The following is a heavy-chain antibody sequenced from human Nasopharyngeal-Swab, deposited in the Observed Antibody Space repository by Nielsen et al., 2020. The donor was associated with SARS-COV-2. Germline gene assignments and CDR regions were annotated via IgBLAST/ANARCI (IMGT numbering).Heavy chain of an antibody. Sequence: GGSLRLSCAASGFTFGTYWMHWVRQAPGKGLEWVSRINSGGSSTGDADSVKGRFTVSRDNAKNTLYLQMNSLRAEDTAVYYCARGYAAMGFFDYWGQGTLVTVSS. V-gene: IGHV3-74*01. CDR1: GFTFGTYW. CDR2: INSGGSST. J-gene: IGHJ4*02. CDR3: ARGYAAMGFFDY. D-gene: IGHD2-2*01.